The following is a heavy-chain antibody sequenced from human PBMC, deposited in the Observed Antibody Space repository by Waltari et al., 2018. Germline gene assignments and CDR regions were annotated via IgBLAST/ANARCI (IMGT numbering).Heavy chain of an antibody. V-gene: IGHV4-61*02. CDR2: IYTSGST. J-gene: IGHJ4*02. CDR1: GGSISSGSYY. CDR3: ARSNIAAAGDPEN. Sequence: QVQLQESGPGLVKPSQTLSLTCTVSGGSISSGSYYWSWIRQPAGKGLEWIGRIYTSGSTNYNPSLKSRVTISVDTSKNQFSLKLSSVTAADTAVYYCARSNIAAAGDPENWGQGTLVTVSS. D-gene: IGHD6-13*01.